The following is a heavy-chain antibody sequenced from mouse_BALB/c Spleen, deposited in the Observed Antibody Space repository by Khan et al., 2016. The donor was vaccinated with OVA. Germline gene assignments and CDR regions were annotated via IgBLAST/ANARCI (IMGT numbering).Heavy chain of an antibody. J-gene: IGHJ3*01. CDR3: ARRNYFGYTFAY. Sequence: QVQLQQSGAELARPGASVKLSCKASGYTFTDYYIHWVKQRTGQGLEWIGEISPGSGDTYYNEKFKGKATLTADKSSSTVYMQLSSLTAEASAVYCCARRNYFGYTFAYWGQGTLVTVSA. D-gene: IGHD1-2*01. CDR2: ISPGSGDT. V-gene: IGHV1-77*01. CDR1: GYTFTDYY.